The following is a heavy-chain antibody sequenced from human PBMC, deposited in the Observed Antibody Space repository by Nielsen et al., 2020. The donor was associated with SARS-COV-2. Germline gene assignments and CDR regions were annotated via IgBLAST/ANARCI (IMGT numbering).Heavy chain of an antibody. CDR3: ARDADYYGSGWMDV. CDR1: GFTFSSYA. V-gene: IGHV3-74*01. CDR2: INSDGSST. D-gene: IGHD3-10*01. J-gene: IGHJ6*02. Sequence: GESLKISCAASGFTFSSYAMSWVRQAPGKGLVWVSRINSDGSSTSYADSVKGRFTISRDNAKNTLYLQMNSLRAEDTAVYYCARDADYYGSGWMDVWGQGTTVTVSS.